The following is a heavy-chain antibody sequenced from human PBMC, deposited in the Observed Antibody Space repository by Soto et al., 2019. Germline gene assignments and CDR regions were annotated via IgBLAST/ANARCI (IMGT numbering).Heavy chain of an antibody. D-gene: IGHD2-2*01. CDR1: GGSFSGYY. Sequence: QVQLQQWGAGLLKPSETLSLTCAVYGGSFSGYYWSWIRQPPGKGLEWIGEINHSGSTNYNPSLKSRATISVDTSKNQFSLKLSSVTAADTAVYYCARGLRGVVPAAYTYYYYYGMDVWGQGTTVTVSS. J-gene: IGHJ6*02. CDR2: INHSGST. V-gene: IGHV4-34*01. CDR3: ARGLRGVVPAAYTYYYYYGMDV.